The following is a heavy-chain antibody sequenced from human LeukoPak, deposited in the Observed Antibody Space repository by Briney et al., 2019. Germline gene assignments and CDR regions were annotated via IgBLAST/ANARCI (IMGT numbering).Heavy chain of an antibody. CDR3: ARLRKSVIFGVATYYFDY. D-gene: IGHD3-3*01. Sequence: PSETLSLTCTVSGGSISSYYWSWIRQPPGKGLEWIGYIYYSGSTNYNPSLKSRVTISVDTSKNQFSLKLSSVTAADTAVYYCARLRKSVIFGVATYYFDYWGQGTLVTVSS. J-gene: IGHJ4*02. CDR2: IYYSGST. CDR1: GGSISSYY. V-gene: IGHV4-59*08.